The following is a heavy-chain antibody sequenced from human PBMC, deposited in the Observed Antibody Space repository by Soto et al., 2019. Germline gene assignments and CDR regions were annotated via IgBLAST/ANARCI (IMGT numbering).Heavy chain of an antibody. CDR2: ISYDGSNK. D-gene: IGHD6-13*01. V-gene: IGHV3-30-3*01. CDR1: GFTFSSYA. CDR3: AKSYSSSWYPFDY. Sequence: GGSLRLSCAASGFTFSSYAMHWVRQAPGKGLEWVAVISYDGSNKYYADSVKGRFTISRDNSKNTLYLQMNSLRAEDTAVYYCAKSYSSSWYPFDYWGQGTLVTVSS. J-gene: IGHJ4*02.